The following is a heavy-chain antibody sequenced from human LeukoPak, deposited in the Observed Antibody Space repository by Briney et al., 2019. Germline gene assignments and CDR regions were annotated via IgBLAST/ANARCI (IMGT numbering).Heavy chain of an antibody. J-gene: IGHJ4*02. CDR3: ARLGAGPTYYDFWSGYSSFYFDY. CDR2: IYYSGST. CDR1: GGSISRSSFY. D-gene: IGHD3-3*01. Sequence: PSETLSLTCTVSGGSISRSSFYWGWIRQSPRKGLEWIASIYYSGSTYYNPSLKSRVTISVDTSKNQFSLKLSSVTAADTAVYYCARLGAGPTYYDFWSGYSSFYFDYWGQGTLVTVSS. V-gene: IGHV4-39*01.